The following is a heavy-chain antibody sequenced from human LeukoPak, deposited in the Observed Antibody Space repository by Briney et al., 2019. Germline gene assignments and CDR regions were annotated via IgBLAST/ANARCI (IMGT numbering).Heavy chain of an antibody. CDR3: ARQQYYGSGAAGY. D-gene: IGHD3-10*01. J-gene: IGHJ4*02. Sequence: SETLSLTCTVSGGSISSSGYYWGWIRQPPGKGLEWLGSIYYSGSTYYNPSLKSRVTISVDTSKNQFSLKLSSVTAADTAVYYCARQQYYGSGAAGYWGQGTLVTVSS. CDR1: GGSISSSGYY. V-gene: IGHV4-39*01. CDR2: IYYSGST.